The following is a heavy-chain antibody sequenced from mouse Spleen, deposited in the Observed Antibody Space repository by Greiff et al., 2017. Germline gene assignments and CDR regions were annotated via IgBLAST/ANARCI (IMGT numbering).Heavy chain of an antibody. J-gene: IGHJ2*01. CDR1: GFTFSSYA. CDR3: ARHGYGNYVDY. Sequence: EVKLVESGGGLVKLGGSLKLSCAASGFTFSSYAMSWVRQTPEKRLEWVATISSGGGNTYYPDSVKGRFTISRDNAKNTLYLQMSSLKSEDTAMYYCARHGYGNYVDYWGQGTTLTVSS. D-gene: IGHD2-10*02. V-gene: IGHV5-9*04. CDR2: ISSGGGNT.